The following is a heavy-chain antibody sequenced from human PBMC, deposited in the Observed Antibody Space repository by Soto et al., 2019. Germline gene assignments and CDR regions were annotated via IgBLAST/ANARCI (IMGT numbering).Heavy chain of an antibody. J-gene: IGHJ6*03. CDR3: TRPSAPRFLELSNMDV. Sequence: PGGSLRLSCTASGFTFGDYAMSWFRQAPGKGLEWVGFIRSKAYGGTTEYAASVKGRFTISRDDSKSIAYLQMNSLKTEDTAVYYCTRPSAPRFLELSNMDVWGKGTTVTVSS. CDR2: IRSKAYGGTT. CDR1: GFTFGDYA. V-gene: IGHV3-49*03. D-gene: IGHD3-3*01.